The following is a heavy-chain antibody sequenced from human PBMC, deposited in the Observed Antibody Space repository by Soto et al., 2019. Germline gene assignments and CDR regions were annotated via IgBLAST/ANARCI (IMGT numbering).Heavy chain of an antibody. CDR3: ARHPERIAEIGWFDP. V-gene: IGHV3-11*04. D-gene: IGHD6-13*01. Sequence: LTCAVYGGSFSGIYLSWVRQAPGKGLEWVSYISSSSSTIYYADSVKGRFTISRDNAKNSLYLQMNSLRAEDTAVYYCARHPERIAEIGWFDPWGQGTLVTVSS. CDR2: ISSSSSTI. CDR1: GGSFSGIY. J-gene: IGHJ5*02.